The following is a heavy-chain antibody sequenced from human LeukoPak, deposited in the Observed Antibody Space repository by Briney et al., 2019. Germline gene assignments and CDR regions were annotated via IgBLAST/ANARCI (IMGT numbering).Heavy chain of an antibody. CDR3: AKDSYYYDSSGYD. J-gene: IGHJ4*02. V-gene: IGHV3-23*01. D-gene: IGHD3-22*01. CDR1: GFTFSSYA. Sequence: GGSLRLSCAASGFTFSSYAMSWVRQAPGKGLEWASAISGSGGSTYYADSVKGRFTISRDNSKNTLYLQMNSLRAEDTAVYYCAKDSYYYDSSGYDWGQGTLVTVSS. CDR2: ISGSGGST.